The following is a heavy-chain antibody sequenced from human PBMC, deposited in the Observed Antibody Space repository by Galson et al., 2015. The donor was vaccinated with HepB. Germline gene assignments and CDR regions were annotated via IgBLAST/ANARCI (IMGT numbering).Heavy chain of an antibody. CDR1: GFTFSSYW. D-gene: IGHD3-10*01. Sequence: LRLSCAASGFTFSSYWMHWVRQAPGKGLVWVSRINSDGSSTSYADSVKGRFTISRDNAKNTLYLQMNSLRAEDTAVYYCARDPGYYGYWFDPWGQGTLVTVSS. J-gene: IGHJ5*02. CDR3: ARDPGYYGYWFDP. CDR2: INSDGSST. V-gene: IGHV3-74*01.